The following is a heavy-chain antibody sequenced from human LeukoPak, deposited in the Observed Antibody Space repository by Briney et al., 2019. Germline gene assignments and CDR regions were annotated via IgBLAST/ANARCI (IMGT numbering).Heavy chain of an antibody. CDR2: IIPILGIA. Sequence: SVKVSCKASGGTFSSYAISWVRQAPGQGLEWMGRIIPILGIANYAQKLQGRVTMTTDTSTSTAYMELRSLRSDDTAVYYCARVDGSEYNWFDPWGQGTLVTVSS. V-gene: IGHV1-69*04. CDR3: ARVDGSEYNWFDP. D-gene: IGHD2-15*01. J-gene: IGHJ5*02. CDR1: GGTFSSYA.